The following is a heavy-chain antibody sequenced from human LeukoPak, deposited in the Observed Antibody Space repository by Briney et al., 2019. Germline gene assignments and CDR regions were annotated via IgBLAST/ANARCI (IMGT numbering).Heavy chain of an antibody. J-gene: IGHJ3*02. CDR1: GASVSSYY. CDR2: IDASGST. CDR3: ARKDGDI. D-gene: IGHD5-24*01. V-gene: IGHV4-4*07. Sequence: PSETLSLTCTVSGASVSSYYWIWIRQPAGRGLEWIGRIDASGSTNYNPSLKSRVTMSVDSSKNQFSLKVSSVTAADTAVYYCARKDGDIWAQGTMVTVSS.